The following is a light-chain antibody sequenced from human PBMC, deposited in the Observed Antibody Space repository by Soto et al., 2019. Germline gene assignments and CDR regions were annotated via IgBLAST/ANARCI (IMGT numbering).Light chain of an antibody. CDR3: QQRSSWPLT. V-gene: IGKV3-15*01. J-gene: IGKJ4*01. CDR2: GAS. CDR1: QSVSSN. Sequence: EIVMTQAPASLSGSPGERATLSGRASQSVSSNLAWYQQKPGQAPRLLIYGASTRATGIPARFSGSGSGTDFTLTISSLEPEDFAVYYCQQRSSWPLTFGGGTKVDIK.